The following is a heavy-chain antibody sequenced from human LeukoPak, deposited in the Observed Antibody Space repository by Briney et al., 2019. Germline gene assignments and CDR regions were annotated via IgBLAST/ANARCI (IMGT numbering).Heavy chain of an antibody. Sequence: KAGGSLRLSCAASGFTFSSYSMNWVRQAPGKGLEWVSSISSTSAYIHYAESVKGRFTISRDNIDNVVYLQMNSLRVEDTAVYFCARVAVAGPTGWFDSWGQGTLVTVSS. J-gene: IGHJ5*01. CDR1: GFTFSSYS. V-gene: IGHV3-21*01. CDR3: ARVAVAGPTGWFDS. CDR2: ISSTSAYI. D-gene: IGHD6-19*01.